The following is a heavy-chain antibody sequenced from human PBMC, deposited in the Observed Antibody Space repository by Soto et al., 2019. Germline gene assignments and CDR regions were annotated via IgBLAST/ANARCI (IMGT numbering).Heavy chain of an antibody. CDR1: GYSFTDYY. J-gene: IGHJ5*02. CDR3: AGVGPTGWFDP. CDR2: INTKTGGT. V-gene: IGHV1-2*02. Sequence: QVHLVQSGAEVKKPGASVKVSCKASGYSFTDYYMHWVRQAPGQGLEWKGWINTKTGGTNYAQRVQCRVTMTGDTSINTADMELSSLRSDDTAVYYCAGVGPTGWFDPWGQGTVVTVSS.